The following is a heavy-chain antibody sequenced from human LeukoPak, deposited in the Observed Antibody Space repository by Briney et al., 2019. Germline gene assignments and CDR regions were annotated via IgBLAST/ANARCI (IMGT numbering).Heavy chain of an antibody. V-gene: IGHV4-59*01. CDR3: ARDRHDSSGYSFDY. CDR1: GGSISSYY. CDR2: IYYSGST. Sequence: SGTLSLTCTVSGGSISSYYWSWIRQPPGKGLEWIGYIYYSGSTNYNPSLKSRVTISVDTSKNQFSLKLSSVTAADTAVYYCARDRHDSSGYSFDYWGQGTLVTVSS. J-gene: IGHJ4*02. D-gene: IGHD3-22*01.